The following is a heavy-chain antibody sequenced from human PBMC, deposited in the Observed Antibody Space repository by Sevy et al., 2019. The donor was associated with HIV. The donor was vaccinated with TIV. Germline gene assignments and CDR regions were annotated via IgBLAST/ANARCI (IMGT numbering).Heavy chain of an antibody. V-gene: IGHV3-33*01. CDR2: IWFDGSNT. J-gene: IGHJ4*02. CDR1: GFTFSTYG. Sequence: GGSLRLSCAASGFTFSTYGMHWVRQAPGKGLEWVAVIWFDGSNTYYADSVKGGFTISRDIAKNTLHLQMNSLRAEDTAGYYCARDLEFYDYFDYGPAFMPDYWGQGTLVTVSS. D-gene: IGHD3-9*01. CDR3: ARDLEFYDYFDYGPAFMPDY.